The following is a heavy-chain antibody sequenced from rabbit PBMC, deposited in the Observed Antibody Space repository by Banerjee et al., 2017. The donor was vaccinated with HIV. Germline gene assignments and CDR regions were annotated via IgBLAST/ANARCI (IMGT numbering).Heavy chain of an antibody. V-gene: IGHV1S40*01. Sequence: QSLEESGGDLVKPGASLTLTCTASGFSFSSSSWICCVRQAPGKGLEWIACIFAGSSGATYYANWAKGRFTISKTSSTTVTLQMTSLTAADTATYFCAREDYSYDYVDLRGPGTLVTVS. CDR2: IFAGSSGAT. D-gene: IGHD6-1*01. CDR3: AREDYSYDYVDL. CDR1: GFSFSSSSW. J-gene: IGHJ4*01.